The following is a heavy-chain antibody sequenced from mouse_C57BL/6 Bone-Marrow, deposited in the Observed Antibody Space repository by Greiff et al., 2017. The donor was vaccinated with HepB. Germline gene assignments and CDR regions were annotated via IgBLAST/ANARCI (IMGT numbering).Heavy chain of an antibody. Sequence: EVKVVESEGGLVQPGSSMKLSCTASGFTFSDYYMAWVRQVPEKGLEWVANINYDGSSTYYLDSLKSRFIISRDNAKNILYLQMSSLKSEDTATYYCARGDGGFAYWGQGTLVTVSA. CDR3: ARGDGGFAY. CDR2: INYDGSST. V-gene: IGHV5-16*01. CDR1: GFTFSDYY. J-gene: IGHJ3*01. D-gene: IGHD3-3*01.